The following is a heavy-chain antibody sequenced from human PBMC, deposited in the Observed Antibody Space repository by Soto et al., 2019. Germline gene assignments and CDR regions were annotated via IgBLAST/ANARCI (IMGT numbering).Heavy chain of an antibody. Sequence: QVQLQDSGPGLVKPSGTLSLTCAVSGGSISGSNWGSWVRQPPGKGLEWTGEIFHTGTANYNPSLKRRVTISVGTSKNQFSLNLFSVTAADTAVYYCAIVGPGATTVTTVAAFDIWGQGTMVTVYS. D-gene: IGHD4-17*01. V-gene: IGHV4-4*02. J-gene: IGHJ3*02. CDR2: IFHTGTA. CDR3: AIVGPGATTVTTVAAFDI. CDR1: GGSISGSNW.